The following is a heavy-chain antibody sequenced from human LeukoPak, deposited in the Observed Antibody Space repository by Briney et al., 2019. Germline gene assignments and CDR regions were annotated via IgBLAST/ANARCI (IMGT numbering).Heavy chain of an antibody. D-gene: IGHD6-13*01. V-gene: IGHV1-18*01. CDR1: GYTFTSYG. CDR3: ARGRSIAAAGTFYYYYYGMDV. Sequence: ASVKVSCKASGYTFTSYGISWVRQAPGQGLEWMGWISAYNGNTNYAQKLQGRVTMTTDTSTSTAYMELRSLRSDDTAVYYCARGRSIAAAGTFYYYYYGMDVWGQGTTVTVSS. CDR2: ISAYNGNT. J-gene: IGHJ6*02.